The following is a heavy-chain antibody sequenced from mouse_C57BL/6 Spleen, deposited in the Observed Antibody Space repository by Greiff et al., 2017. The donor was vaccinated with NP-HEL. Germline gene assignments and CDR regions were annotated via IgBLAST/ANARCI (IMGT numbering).Heavy chain of an antibody. D-gene: IGHD2-4*01. J-gene: IGHJ4*01. CDR2: INYDGSST. CDR3: ASYDYGEGYAMDY. Sequence: VESEGGLVQPGSSMKLSCTASGFTFSDYYMAWVRQVPEKGLEWVANINYDGSSTYYLDSLKSRFIISRDNAKNILYLQMSSLKSEDTATYYCASYDYGEGYAMDYWGQGTSVTVSS. CDR1: GFTFSDYY. V-gene: IGHV5-16*01.